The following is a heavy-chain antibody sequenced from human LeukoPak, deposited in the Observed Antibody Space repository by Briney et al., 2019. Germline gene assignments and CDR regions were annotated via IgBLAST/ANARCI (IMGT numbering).Heavy chain of an antibody. Sequence: ASVKVSCKASGYTFTNYYIHWVRQAPGQGLEWMGWINPNSGGTNYAQKFQGRVTMTRDTSISTAYMELSRLRSDDTAVYYCARRWPRYSSSWYYFDYWGQGTLVTVSS. CDR3: ARRWPRYSSSWYYFDY. J-gene: IGHJ4*02. CDR2: INPNSGGT. CDR1: GYTFTNYY. D-gene: IGHD6-13*01. V-gene: IGHV1-2*02.